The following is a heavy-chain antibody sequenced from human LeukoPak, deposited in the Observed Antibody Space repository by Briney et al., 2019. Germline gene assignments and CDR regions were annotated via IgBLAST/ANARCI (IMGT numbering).Heavy chain of an antibody. V-gene: IGHV4-59*11. CDR3: GRDALVGYFSYYYMDV. CDR2: ISNSGST. J-gene: IGHJ6*03. D-gene: IGHD2-15*01. Sequence: SETLSLTCTVSGGSISSHYWTWIRQSPVKGLERIGDISNSGSTSYNPSLKSRVTISIDTSKNQFSLKLSSVTAADTAVYYCGRDALVGYFSYYYMDVWGKGTTVTVSS. CDR1: GGSISSHY.